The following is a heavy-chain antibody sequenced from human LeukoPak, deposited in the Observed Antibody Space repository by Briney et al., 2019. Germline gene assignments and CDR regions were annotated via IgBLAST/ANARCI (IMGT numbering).Heavy chain of an antibody. CDR3: ASTPSGSSAWYYFDK. V-gene: IGHV4-31*03. Sequence: PSQSLSLTCTVSGGSISSGGYYWSWIRQHPGKGLEWIVYIYYSGSTYYNPSLRSRLTISVDTSKNQFSLKLSSVTAADTAVYYCASTPSGSSAWYYFDKWGQGTLVTVSS. CDR1: GGSISSGGYY. CDR2: IYYSGST. J-gene: IGHJ4*02. D-gene: IGHD6-19*01.